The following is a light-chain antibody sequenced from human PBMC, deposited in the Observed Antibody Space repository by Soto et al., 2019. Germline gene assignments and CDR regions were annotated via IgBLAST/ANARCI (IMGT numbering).Light chain of an antibody. CDR2: KAS. J-gene: IGKJ5*01. V-gene: IGKV1-5*03. CDR3: QQYDNLPIT. CDR1: QSISTW. Sequence: DIQMTQSPSTLPASVGDRVTITCRASQSISTWLAWYQQKPGKAPNLLIYKASYLASGVPSRFSGSGSGTDFTFTISNLQPEDIATYYCQQYDNLPITFGQGTRLEIK.